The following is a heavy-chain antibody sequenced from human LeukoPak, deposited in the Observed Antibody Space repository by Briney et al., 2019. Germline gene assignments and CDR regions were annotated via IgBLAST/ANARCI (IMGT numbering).Heavy chain of an antibody. CDR3: ARENKVTFYGMDV. V-gene: IGHV4-30-4*08. CDR1: SGSISSGDYY. CDR2: IYYTGTT. Sequence: SQTLSLTCTVSSGSISSGDYYWSWIRQPPGTGLEWIGYIYYTGTTYYNPSLKSRVTISVDTSKNQFSLNLTFVTAADTAVYYCARENKVTFYGMDVWGKGTTVTV. D-gene: IGHD2-21*02. J-gene: IGHJ6*04.